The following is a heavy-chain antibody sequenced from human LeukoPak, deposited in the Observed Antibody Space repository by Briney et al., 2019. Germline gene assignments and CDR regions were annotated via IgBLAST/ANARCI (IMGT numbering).Heavy chain of an antibody. CDR1: GGTFSSYA. Sequence: ASVKVSCRASGGTFSSYAISWVRQAPGQGLEWMGRIIPILGIANYAQEFQGRVTITADKSTSTAYMELSSLRSEDTAVYYCARAPESPEVYDFWSGYYHQNWFDPWGQGTLVTVSS. CDR2: IIPILGIA. J-gene: IGHJ5*02. D-gene: IGHD3-3*01. V-gene: IGHV1-69*04. CDR3: ARAPESPEVYDFWSGYYHQNWFDP.